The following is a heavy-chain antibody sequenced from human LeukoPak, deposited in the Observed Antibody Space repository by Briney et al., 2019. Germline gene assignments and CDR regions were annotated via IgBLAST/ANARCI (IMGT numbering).Heavy chain of an antibody. J-gene: IGHJ3*02. Sequence: SETMSLTCTVSSGSISTSNYYWGSVRQPPGKALEWNGNIFYSGSTNYNPSLKSRVPISVDTSRNQFFLKLSSVTAADTAVYYCARSNGYGLRVIWGQRTMLSVSS. D-gene: IGHD3-10*01. CDR2: IFYSGST. CDR1: SGSISTSNYY. CDR3: ARSNGYGLRVI. V-gene: IGHV4-61*05.